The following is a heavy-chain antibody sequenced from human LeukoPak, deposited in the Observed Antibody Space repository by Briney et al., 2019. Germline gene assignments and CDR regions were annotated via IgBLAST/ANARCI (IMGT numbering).Heavy chain of an antibody. J-gene: IGHJ6*02. CDR2: ISWDGGST. Sequence: GGSLRLSCAASGFTFDDYAMHWVRQAPGKGLEWVSLISWDGGSTYYADSVKGRFTISRDNSKNSLYLQMNSLRAEDTALYYCAKDHEPGGWHERYGMDVWGQGTTVTVSS. D-gene: IGHD6-19*01. V-gene: IGHV3-43D*03. CDR1: GFTFDDYA. CDR3: AKDHEPGGWHERYGMDV.